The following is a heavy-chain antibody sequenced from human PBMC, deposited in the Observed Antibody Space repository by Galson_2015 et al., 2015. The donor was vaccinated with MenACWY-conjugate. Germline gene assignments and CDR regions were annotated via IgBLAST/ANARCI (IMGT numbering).Heavy chain of an antibody. CDR1: GYTFTAYA. Sequence: VKVSCKASGYTFTAYAINWVRQAPGQGLEWLGWINTNTGNPTYAQGFTGRFVFSLDTSVSTAYLQISSLKAEDTAIYYCVRDPKLSSSWYLCDPWGQGTLVTVSS. CDR3: VRDPKLSSSWYLCDP. J-gene: IGHJ5*02. CDR2: INTNTGNP. D-gene: IGHD6-13*01. V-gene: IGHV7-4-1*02.